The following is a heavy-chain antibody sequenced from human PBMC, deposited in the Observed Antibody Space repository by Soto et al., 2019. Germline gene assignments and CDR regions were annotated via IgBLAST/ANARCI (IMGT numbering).Heavy chain of an antibody. CDR3: AHPRGYGVFDAVDI. D-gene: IGHD4-17*01. CDR2: ISSSGDSA. J-gene: IGHJ3*02. V-gene: IGHV3-23*01. Sequence: GGSLRLSCAASGFFFSTYAMNWVRQAPGKGLEWVSAISSSGDSAYYAESVRGRFTISRDNSINTLYPQMRSLRPEDTAVYFCAHPRGYGVFDAVDIWGQGTMVTVSS. CDR1: GFFFSTYA.